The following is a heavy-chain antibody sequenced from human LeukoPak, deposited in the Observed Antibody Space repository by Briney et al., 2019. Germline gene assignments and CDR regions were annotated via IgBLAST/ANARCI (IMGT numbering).Heavy chain of an antibody. J-gene: IGHJ6*03. Sequence: GGSLRLSCAASGFTFDDYAMHWVRQAPGKGLEWVSGISWNSGSIGYADSVKGRFTISRDNAKNTLYLQMNSLRAEDTAVYYCAKGSGYSSSWYVYYYYYMDVWGKGTTVTISS. CDR2: ISWNSGSI. CDR1: GFTFDDYA. D-gene: IGHD6-13*01. CDR3: AKGSGYSSSWYVYYYYYMDV. V-gene: IGHV3-9*01.